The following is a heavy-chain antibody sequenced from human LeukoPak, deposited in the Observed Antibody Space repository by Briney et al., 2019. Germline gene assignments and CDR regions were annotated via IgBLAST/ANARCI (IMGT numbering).Heavy chain of an antibody. V-gene: IGHV4-59*12. D-gene: IGHD2-2*01. CDR3: ASRLLGYCSSTSCPTPYYFDY. CDR1: GGSITSYY. J-gene: IGHJ4*02. Sequence: SETLSLTCTVSGGSITSYYWSWIRQPPGGGLEWIGYVYYSGSTNYNPSLKSRVTISVDTSKNQFSLKLSSVTAADTAVYYCASRLLGYCSSTSCPTPYYFDYWGQGTLVTVSS. CDR2: VYYSGST.